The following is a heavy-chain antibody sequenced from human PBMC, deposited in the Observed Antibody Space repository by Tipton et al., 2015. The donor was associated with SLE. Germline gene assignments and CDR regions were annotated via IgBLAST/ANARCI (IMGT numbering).Heavy chain of an antibody. D-gene: IGHD2-15*01. CDR2: IKQDGSEK. V-gene: IGHV3-7*01. CDR1: GFTFSSYS. Sequence: SLRLSCAASGFTFSSYSMSWVRQAPGKGLEWVANIKQDGSEKYYVDSVKGRFTISRDNAKNSLYLQMNSLRVEDTAVYYCARDCVVAAATPPDYWGQGTLVTVSS. J-gene: IGHJ4*02. CDR3: ARDCVVAAATPPDY.